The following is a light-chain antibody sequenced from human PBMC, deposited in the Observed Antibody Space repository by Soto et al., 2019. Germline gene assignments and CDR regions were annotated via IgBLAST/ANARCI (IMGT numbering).Light chain of an antibody. V-gene: IGLV2-14*01. CDR2: EVS. CDR3: NSYTSSTTLV. J-gene: IGLJ2*01. CDR1: SSDVCGYNY. Sequence: QSALTQPASVSGSPGQSITISCTGTSSDVCGYNYVSWYQQHPGKAPKLLIYEVSNRPSGVSNRFTASKSGNTASLTISGLQAEDEADYYCNSYTSSTTLVFGGGTKLTVL.